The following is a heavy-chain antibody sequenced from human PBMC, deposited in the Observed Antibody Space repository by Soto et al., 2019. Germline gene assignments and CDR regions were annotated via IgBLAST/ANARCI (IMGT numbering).Heavy chain of an antibody. D-gene: IGHD3-22*01. Sequence: ASVKVSCKASGYTFTSYAMHWVRQAPGQRLEWMGWMNPNSGNTGYAQKFQGRVTMTRNTSISTVYMELSSLRSEDTAVYYCAREVVSRGMDVWGQGTTVTVSS. V-gene: IGHV1-8*02. CDR1: GYTFTSYA. CDR2: MNPNSGNT. J-gene: IGHJ6*02. CDR3: AREVVSRGMDV.